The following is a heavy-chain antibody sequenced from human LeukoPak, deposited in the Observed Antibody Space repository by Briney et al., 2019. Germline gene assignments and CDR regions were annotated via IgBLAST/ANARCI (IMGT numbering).Heavy chain of an antibody. CDR1: GGSFSGYY. J-gene: IGHJ6*02. CDR2: INHSGST. Sequence: SETLSLTCDGYGGSFSGYYWSWLRQPPGKGLEWIGEINHSGSTNYNPSLKSRVTISVDTSKNQFSLKLSSVTAADTAAYYCARALRYFDRLYYYYGMDVWGQGTTVTVSS. CDR3: ARALRYFDRLYYYYGMDV. V-gene: IGHV4-34*01. D-gene: IGHD3-9*01.